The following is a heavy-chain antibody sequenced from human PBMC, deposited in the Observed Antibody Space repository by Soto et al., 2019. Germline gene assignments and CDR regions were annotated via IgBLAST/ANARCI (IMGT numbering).Heavy chain of an antibody. CDR2: ISSSSSYI. CDR3: ARDPTAVTSKFDP. CDR1: GFTFSSYS. V-gene: IGHV3-21*01. D-gene: IGHD4-4*01. Sequence: GGSLRLSCAASGFTFSSYSMNWVRQAPGKGLEWVSSISSSSSYIYYADSVKGRFTISRDNAKNSLYLQMNSLRAEDTAVYYCARDPTAVTSKFDPWGQGTLVTVSS. J-gene: IGHJ5*02.